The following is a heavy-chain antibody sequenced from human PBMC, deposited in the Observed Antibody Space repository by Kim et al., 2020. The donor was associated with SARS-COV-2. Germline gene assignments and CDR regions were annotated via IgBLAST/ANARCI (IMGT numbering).Heavy chain of an antibody. J-gene: IGHJ6*02. D-gene: IGHD5-18*01. Sequence: KGRFTIPRDNAKNSLYLQMNSLRAEDTAVYYCAQRGYSYGNRYYYYGMDVWGQGTTVTVSS. CDR3: AQRGYSYGNRYYYYGMDV. V-gene: IGHV3-11*06.